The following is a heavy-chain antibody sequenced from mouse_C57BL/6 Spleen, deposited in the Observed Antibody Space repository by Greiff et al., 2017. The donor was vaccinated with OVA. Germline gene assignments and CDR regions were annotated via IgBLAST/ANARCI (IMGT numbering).Heavy chain of an antibody. CDR3: AHLTTVVDWYFEV. CDR1: GYPFTSYW. V-gene: IGHV1-52*01. D-gene: IGHD1-1*01. Sequence: QVQLQQPGAELVRPGSSVRLSCKASGYPFTSYWMHWVKQRPIQGLEWIGNITPSDSETPYNQKFKDKATLTVDKSSSTAYMQLSSLTSEDSAVYYCAHLTTVVDWYFEVWGTGTTVTVSS. CDR2: ITPSDSET. J-gene: IGHJ1*03.